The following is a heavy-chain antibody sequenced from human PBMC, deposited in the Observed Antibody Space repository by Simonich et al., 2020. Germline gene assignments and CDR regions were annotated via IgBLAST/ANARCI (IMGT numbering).Heavy chain of an antibody. J-gene: IGHJ5*02. D-gene: IGHD7-27*01. CDR3: ARYRNWGWFDP. Sequence: QVQLVESGGGVVQPGRSLRLSCAASGFTFSSYAMHGVRQAPGKGVAVLAFIEDDGSNNYYADSVKRRVTISRDNSKNTLYLQMNSLRAEDTAVYYCARYRNWGWFDPWGQGTLVTVSS. CDR1: GFTFSSYA. CDR2: IEDDGSNN. V-gene: IGHV3-30*07.